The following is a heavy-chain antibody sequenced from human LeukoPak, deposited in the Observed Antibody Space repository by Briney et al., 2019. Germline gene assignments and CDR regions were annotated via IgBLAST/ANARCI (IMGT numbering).Heavy chain of an antibody. J-gene: IGHJ4*02. CDR1: GYTFTGYD. CDR2: INPNSGGT. D-gene: IGHD5-18*01. Sequence: ASVKVSCKASGYTFTGYDMRWVRQAPGQGLEWMGRINPNSGGTNYAQKLQGRVTMTRDTSISTAYMELSRLRSDDTAVYYCARVPAGYSYDYYFDYWGQGTLVTVSS. V-gene: IGHV1-2*06. CDR3: ARVPAGYSYDYYFDY.